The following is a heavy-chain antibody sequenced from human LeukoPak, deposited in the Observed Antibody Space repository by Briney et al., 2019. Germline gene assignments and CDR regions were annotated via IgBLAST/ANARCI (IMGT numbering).Heavy chain of an antibody. CDR3: ATARGYNYGSFDY. J-gene: IGHJ4*02. CDR2: ISSSSNYI. Sequence: GGSLRLSCAASGFTFSSYSMNWVRQAPGKGLEWVSSISSSSNYIYYAGSVKGRFTISRDNAKNSLYLQMNSLRAEDTAVYYCATARGYNYGSFDYWGQGTLVTVSS. V-gene: IGHV3-21*01. D-gene: IGHD5-18*01. CDR1: GFTFSSYS.